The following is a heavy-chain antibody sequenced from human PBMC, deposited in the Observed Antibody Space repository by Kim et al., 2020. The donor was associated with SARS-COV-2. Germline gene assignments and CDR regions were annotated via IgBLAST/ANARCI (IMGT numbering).Heavy chain of an antibody. CDR1: GFTFSSYS. CDR2: ISSSSSYI. D-gene: IGHD6-19*01. J-gene: IGHJ4*02. Sequence: GGSLRLSCAASGFTFSSYSMNWVRQAPGKGLEWVSSISSSSSYIYYADSVKGRFTISRDNAKNSLYLQMNSLRAEDTAVYYCARAWSSGWGLDYWGQGTLVTVSS. V-gene: IGHV3-21*01. CDR3: ARAWSSGWGLDY.